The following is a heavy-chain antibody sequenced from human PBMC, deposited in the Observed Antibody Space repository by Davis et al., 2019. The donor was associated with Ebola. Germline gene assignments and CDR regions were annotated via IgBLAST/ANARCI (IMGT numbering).Heavy chain of an antibody. CDR3: AKEARNRLYTGSRLGQYFYGMDV. D-gene: IGHD6-13*01. J-gene: IGHJ6*02. CDR1: GFTFSSFS. Sequence: PGGSLRLSCAASGFTFSSFSMNWVRQAPGKGLEWVAVISYDGTTKYHADSVKGRFTISRDNSKNTLYLQMNSLSAEDTAVYYCAKEARNRLYTGSRLGQYFYGMDVWGQGTTVTVSS. CDR2: ISYDGTTK. V-gene: IGHV3-30*18.